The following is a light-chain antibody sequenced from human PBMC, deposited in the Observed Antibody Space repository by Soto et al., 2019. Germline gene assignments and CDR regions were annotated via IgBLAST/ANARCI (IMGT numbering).Light chain of an antibody. CDR2: AAS. J-gene: IGKJ1*01. CDR1: QSINIW. CDR3: QQYDNWPT. V-gene: IGKV1-5*01. Sequence: IQMTQSPSALSASVGDRVTITCRASQSINIWLAWYQQKPGKAPKLLIYAASTLQSGVPSRFSGSGSGTDFTLTISSLQSEDFAVYYCQQYDNWPTFRQGTKV.